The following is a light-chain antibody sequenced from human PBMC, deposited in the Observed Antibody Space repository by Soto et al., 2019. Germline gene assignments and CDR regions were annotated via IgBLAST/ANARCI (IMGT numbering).Light chain of an antibody. CDR3: QAYDDSLTGMG. J-gene: IGLJ3*02. Sequence: QSLLAQPPSVSAAPGQKVTISCSGSSSNIGGNSVSWYQQLPGTAPKLVIFGNRNRPSGVPERFSGSKSGTSASLAITGLQAEDEADYYCQAYDDSLTGMGLGGRTQLTVL. CDR2: GNR. V-gene: IGLV1-40*01. CDR1: SSNIGGNS.